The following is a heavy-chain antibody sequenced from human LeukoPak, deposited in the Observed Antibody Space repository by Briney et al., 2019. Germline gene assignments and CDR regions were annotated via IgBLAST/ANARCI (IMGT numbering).Heavy chain of an antibody. D-gene: IGHD2-21*02. Sequence: GGSLRLSCAASGFSFSSYAMSWVRQAPGRGLEWVSGISGSGATRYYADSVKGRFTVSRDNSESTLFLQMNGLRAEDTALYYCAVLTPSSYYFDYWGQGTLVTVSS. CDR2: ISGSGATR. CDR1: GFSFSSYA. J-gene: IGHJ4*02. CDR3: AVLTPSSYYFDY. V-gene: IGHV3-23*01.